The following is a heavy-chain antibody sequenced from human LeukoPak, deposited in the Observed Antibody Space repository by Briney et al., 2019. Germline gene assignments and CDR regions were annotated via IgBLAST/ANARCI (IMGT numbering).Heavy chain of an antibody. V-gene: IGHV4-4*02. CDR2: IYLYGTT. CDR1: AGSISSSSW. D-gene: IGHD3-22*01. CDR3: ARGGYYYDSSGLNWFDP. J-gene: IGHJ5*02. Sequence: PSETLSLTCSVSAGSISSSSWWSWVRQSPVKGLEWIGEIYLYGTTNYNPSLKSRVTMSVDRSKNQFSLKLSSVTAADTAVYYCARGGYYYDSSGLNWFDPWGQGTLVTVSS.